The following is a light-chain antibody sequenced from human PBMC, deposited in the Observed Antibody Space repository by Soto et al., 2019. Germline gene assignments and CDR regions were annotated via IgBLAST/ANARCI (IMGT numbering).Light chain of an antibody. V-gene: IGKV1-33*01. CDR2: DAS. Sequence: DIQMTQSPSSLSASVGDRVTITCQASQDISNYLNWYQQKPGKAPKLLIYDASTLETGVPSRFSGSGSGTDFTFTISSLQPEDIATYYCQQYKNLPLTFGGGTKVEIK. CDR1: QDISNY. J-gene: IGKJ4*01. CDR3: QQYKNLPLT.